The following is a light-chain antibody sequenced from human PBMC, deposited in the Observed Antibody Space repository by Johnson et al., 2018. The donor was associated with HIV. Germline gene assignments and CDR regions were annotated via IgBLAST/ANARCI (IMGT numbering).Light chain of an antibody. Sequence: QSVLTQPPSVSAAPGQKVTISCSGSTSNIGNNYVSWYQQLPGTAPRLLIYENDKRPSGIPDRFSGSKSGTSATLGITGLQTGDDADYYCGIWDNSLNGVIGTGTKVTVL. V-gene: IGLV1-51*02. CDR3: GIWDNSLNGV. J-gene: IGLJ1*01. CDR1: TSNIGNNY. CDR2: END.